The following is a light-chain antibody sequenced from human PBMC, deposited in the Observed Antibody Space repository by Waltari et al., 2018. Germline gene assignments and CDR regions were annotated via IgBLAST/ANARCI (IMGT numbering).Light chain of an antibody. J-gene: IGKJ1*01. V-gene: IGKV1-39*01. CDR1: QKISSY. CDR2: DAS. CDR3: QQTYTPPRT. Sequence: DIQMTQSPSSLSASVEDRVTITCRASQKISSYLNWYQQKPGTAPRLLIYDASRLQSGVPSRFSGSGSGTDFTLTISSLQPEDCGTYYCQQTYTPPRTFGQGTKVETK.